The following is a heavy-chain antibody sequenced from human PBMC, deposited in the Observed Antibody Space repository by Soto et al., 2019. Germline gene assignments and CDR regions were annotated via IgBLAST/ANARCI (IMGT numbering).Heavy chain of an antibody. V-gene: IGHV5-51*01. J-gene: IGHJ4*02. Sequence: GESLKISCKGSGYSFTSYCIGRVLQMPGKGLEWMGIIYPGDSDTRYSPSFQGQVTISADKSISTAYLQWSSLKASDTAMYYCARHGLLWFGDPTLPIASWGKGTRVTVPS. D-gene: IGHD3-10*01. CDR3: ARHGLLWFGDPTLPIAS. CDR1: GYSFTSYC. CDR2: IYPGDSDT.